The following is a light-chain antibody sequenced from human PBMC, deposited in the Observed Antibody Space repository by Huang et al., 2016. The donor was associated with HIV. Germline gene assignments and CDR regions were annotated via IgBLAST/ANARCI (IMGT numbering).Light chain of an antibody. J-gene: IGKJ2*01. CDR3: QQYGMSPRT. CDR2: GAS. Sequence: EIVLTQSPGTLSLSPGEGATLSCRASQTVRNSYLAWYQQKSGQPPRLLIYGASSRATGIPDRFSGSGSGTDFTLIISRLEPEDFAVYFCQQYGMSPRTFGQGTKLGI. CDR1: QTVRNSY. V-gene: IGKV3-20*01.